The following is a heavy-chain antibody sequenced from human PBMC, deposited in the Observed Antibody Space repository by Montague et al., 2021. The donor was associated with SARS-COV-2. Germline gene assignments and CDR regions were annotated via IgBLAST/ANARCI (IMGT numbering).Heavy chain of an antibody. CDR3: ARGGGYYNYGLDV. CDR2: IYYSGST. D-gene: IGHD3-22*01. Sequence: SETLSLTCTVSGGSISNYYWSWIRQPPGRGLEWIGYIYYSGSTDYSPSLKSRVTISLDTSKNQFSLKLTSVTAADTAVYYCARGGGYYNYGLDVWGPGTTVTVPS. CDR1: GGSISNYY. V-gene: IGHV4-59*01. J-gene: IGHJ6*02.